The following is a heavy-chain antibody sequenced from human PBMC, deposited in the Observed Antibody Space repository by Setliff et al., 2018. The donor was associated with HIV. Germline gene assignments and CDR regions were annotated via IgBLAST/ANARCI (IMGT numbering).Heavy chain of an antibody. V-gene: IGHV1-18*01. D-gene: IGHD1-26*01. J-gene: IGHJ3*02. CDR1: GYTFTSYG. Sequence: ASVKVSCKASGYTFTSYGISWVRQAPGQGLEWMGWISAYNGNTNYAQKLQGRVTMTTDTSTSTAYMELRSLRSDDTAVYYCAREAGRWELPHDAFDIWGQGTMVTVSS. CDR2: ISAYNGNT. CDR3: AREAGRWELPHDAFDI.